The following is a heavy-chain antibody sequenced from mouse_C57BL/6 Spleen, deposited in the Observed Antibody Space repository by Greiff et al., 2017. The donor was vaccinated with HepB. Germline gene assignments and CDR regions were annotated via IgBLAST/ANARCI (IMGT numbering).Heavy chain of an antibody. V-gene: IGHV1-15*01. CDR2: IDPETGGT. D-gene: IGHD3-2*02. CDR1: GYTFTDYE. J-gene: IGHJ2*01. Sequence: VQLQESGAELVRPGASVTLSCKASGYTFTDYEMHWVKQTPVHGLEWIGAIDPETGGTAYNQKFKGKAILTADKSSSTAYMELRSLTSEDSAVYYGTRSDSSGYHPDYWGQGSTLTVSS. CDR3: TRSDSSGYHPDY.